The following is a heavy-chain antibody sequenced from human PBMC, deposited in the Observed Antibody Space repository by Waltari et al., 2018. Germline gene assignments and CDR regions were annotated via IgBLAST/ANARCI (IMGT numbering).Heavy chain of an antibody. J-gene: IGHJ3*01. Sequence: EVQLVESGGGLVQPGGSLRRSCEASGFTFRRSWIHWVRQFPGKGLMWVSRMNNDGSSTVYADAVKGRFTIARDDAKNTVSLQMNNLSAENTALYYCARAGLLGAFDVWGQGTMVTVSS. V-gene: IGHV3-74*03. D-gene: IGHD2-15*01. CDR1: GFTFRRSW. CDR2: MNNDGSST. CDR3: ARAGLLGAFDV.